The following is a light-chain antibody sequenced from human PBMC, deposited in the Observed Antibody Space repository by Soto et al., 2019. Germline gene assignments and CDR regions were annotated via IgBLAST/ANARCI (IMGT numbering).Light chain of an antibody. Sequence: QAVVTQSPAASASLGASVRLTCTLSSDYSNYAIAWHQQRPEKGPRYLMNLKTDGSHNKEDGIPDRFSGSSSGAERYLSISSLQYEDEAEYYCQAWDSDTVVFGGGTKLTVL. CDR3: QAWDSDTVV. J-gene: IGLJ2*01. CDR2: LKTDGSH. CDR1: SDYSNYA. V-gene: IGLV4-69*01.